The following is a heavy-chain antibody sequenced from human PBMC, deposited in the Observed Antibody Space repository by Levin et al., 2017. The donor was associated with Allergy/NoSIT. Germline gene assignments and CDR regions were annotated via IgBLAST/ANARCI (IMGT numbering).Heavy chain of an antibody. D-gene: IGHD2-8*02. CDR3: AREDTTGGGFDI. CDR1: DRSFSDYY. V-gene: IGHV4-34*01. J-gene: IGHJ3*02. Sequence: PSETLSLTFTVYDRSFSDYYYNWIRQPPGEGLEWIGEINHSGSTNYNSSLRGRVVISVDTSRNQFSLRLSSVTAAETAVYFCAREDTTGGGFDIWGKGTMVTVSS. CDR2: INHSGST.